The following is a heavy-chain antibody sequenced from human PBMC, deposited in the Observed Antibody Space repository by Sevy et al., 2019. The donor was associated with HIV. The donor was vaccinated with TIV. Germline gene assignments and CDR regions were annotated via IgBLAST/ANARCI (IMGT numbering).Heavy chain of an antibody. J-gene: IGHJ4*02. CDR2: ISGSGGTT. CDR1: GFTFTNYA. CDR3: TPGEGDY. V-gene: IGHV3-23*01. Sequence: GGSLRLSCAASGFTFTNYAMNWVRQAPGKGLDWVSAISGSGGTTYYADSVKGRFTISRDNSKNTLYLQMNSLRVEDTGVYYCTPGEGDYWGQGTLVTVSS. D-gene: IGHD7-27*01.